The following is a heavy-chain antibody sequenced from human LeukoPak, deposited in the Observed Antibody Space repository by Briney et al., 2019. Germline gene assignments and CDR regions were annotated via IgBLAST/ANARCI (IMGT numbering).Heavy chain of an antibody. CDR1: GFTFSSYA. CDR3: AKGIVASVAEEDY. D-gene: IGHD1-26*01. CDR2: ISGSGGRT. J-gene: IGHJ4*02. V-gene: IGHV3-23*01. Sequence: PGGSLRLSCAASGFTFSSYAMSWVRQAPGKGLEWVSAISGSGGRTYYADSVKGRFSISRDNSKNTMYLQMNSLRAEDTAVYYCAKGIVASVAEEDYWGQGTLVTVSS.